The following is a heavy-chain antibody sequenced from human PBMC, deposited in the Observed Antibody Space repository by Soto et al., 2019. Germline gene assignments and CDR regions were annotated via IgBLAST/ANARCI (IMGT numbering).Heavy chain of an antibody. J-gene: IGHJ4*02. CDR1: GGSFSGYY. V-gene: IGHV4-34*01. CDR3: ARGLKAVWVY. Sequence: PSETLSLTCAVYGGSFSGYYWSWIRQPPGKGLEWIGEINHSGSTNYNPSLKSRVTISVDTSKNQFSLKLSSVTAADTAVYYCARGLKAVWVYWGQGTLITVPS. D-gene: IGHD3-16*01. CDR2: INHSGST.